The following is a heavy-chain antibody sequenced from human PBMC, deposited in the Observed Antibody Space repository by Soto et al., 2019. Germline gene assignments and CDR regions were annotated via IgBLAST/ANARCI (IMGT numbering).Heavy chain of an antibody. V-gene: IGHV3-33*01. CDR2: IWYDGSNK. Sequence: QVQLVESGGGVVQPGRSLRLSCAASGFTFSSYGMHWVRQAPGKGLEWVAVIWYDGSNKYYADSVKGRFTISRDNSKKTRYLQMNSLRAEDTAVYSCARERIDCFDYWGQGNLVTVSS. CDR1: GFTFSSYG. CDR3: ARERIDCFDY. D-gene: IGHD2-21*01. J-gene: IGHJ4*02.